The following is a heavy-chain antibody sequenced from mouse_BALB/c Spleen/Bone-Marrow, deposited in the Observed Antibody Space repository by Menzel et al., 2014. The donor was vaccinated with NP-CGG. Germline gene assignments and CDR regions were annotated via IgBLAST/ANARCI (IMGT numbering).Heavy chain of an antibody. Sequence: VQLQQSGAELVRSGASVKLSCTASGFNIKDYYMHWVKQRPEQSLEWVGWIDPENGDTEYAPKFQGKATMTADTSSNAAYLQLSSLTSEDTAVYYCNRYDWYFDVWGAGTTVTVSS. J-gene: IGHJ1*01. CDR2: IDPENGDT. D-gene: IGHD2-14*01. CDR3: NRYDWYFDV. CDR1: GFNIKDYY. V-gene: IGHV14-4*02.